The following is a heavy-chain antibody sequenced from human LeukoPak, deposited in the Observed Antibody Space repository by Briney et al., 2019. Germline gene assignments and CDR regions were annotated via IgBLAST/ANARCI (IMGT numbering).Heavy chain of an antibody. D-gene: IGHD5-24*01. CDR3: ARGGWLQYGFDY. J-gene: IGHJ4*02. V-gene: IGHV4-34*01. CDR2: INHIVST. Sequence: SETLSLTCAVYGGSFSGYYWSWLRQPPGKGLEWIGEINHIVSTTYTPSLKRPVTISVDTSKNQFSLKLSSVTAADTAVYYCARGGWLQYGFDYWGQGTLVTVSS. CDR1: GGSFSGYY.